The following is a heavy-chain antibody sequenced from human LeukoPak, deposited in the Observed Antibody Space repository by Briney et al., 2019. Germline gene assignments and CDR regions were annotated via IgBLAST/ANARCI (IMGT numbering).Heavy chain of an antibody. CDR2: IKQDGSEK. D-gene: IGHD6-13*01. Sequence: PGGSLRLSCAASGFIFSNYWMSWVRQAPGKGLEWVANIKQDGSEKYYVDSVKGRFSIFRENAKNSLYLQMNSLRAEDMAVYYCARCAFGAALSYYYMDVWGKGTTVTVSS. CDR3: ARCAFGAALSYYYMDV. J-gene: IGHJ6*03. CDR1: GFIFSNYW. V-gene: IGHV3-7*01.